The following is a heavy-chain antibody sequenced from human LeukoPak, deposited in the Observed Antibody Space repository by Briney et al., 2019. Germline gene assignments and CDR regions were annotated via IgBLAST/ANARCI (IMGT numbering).Heavy chain of an antibody. D-gene: IGHD5-24*01. J-gene: IGHJ4*02. CDR2: IRYIGST. V-gene: IGHV4-39*01. CDR3: TRKLRWPSDTDDS. Sequence: PSETLSLTCNVSGFSIYSCKHYWVWVRQPPGEGLEWIGSIRYIGSTYYNPSLQSRLTMSVDKSQNQFSLNLKSVTAADTAVYYCTRKLRWPSDTDDSSGQGTLVTVTS. CDR1: GFSIYSCKHY.